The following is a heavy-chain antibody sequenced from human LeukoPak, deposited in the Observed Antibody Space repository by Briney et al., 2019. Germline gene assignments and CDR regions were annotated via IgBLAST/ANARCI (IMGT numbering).Heavy chain of an antibody. CDR2: IYYSGST. CDR1: GGSISSSSYY. V-gene: IGHV4-39*06. J-gene: IGHJ5*02. D-gene: IGHD2-2*01. Sequence: KPSETLSLTCTVSGGSISSSSYYWGWIRQPPGKGLEWIGSIYYSGSTYYNPSLKSRVTISVDTSMHQFTLKLSSVTAADTAVYYCARVGGQLLLMGVLDWFDPWGQGTLVTVSS. CDR3: ARVGGQLLLMGVLDWFDP.